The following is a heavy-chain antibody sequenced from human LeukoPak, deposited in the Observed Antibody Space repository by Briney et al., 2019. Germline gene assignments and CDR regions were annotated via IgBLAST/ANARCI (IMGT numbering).Heavy chain of an antibody. Sequence: GGSLRLSCAASGFTVSSNYMSWVRQAPGKGLEWVSVIYSGGSTYYADSVKGRFTISRDNSKNTLYLQMNSLRAEDTAMYYCAKDLQSGRFDYWGQGTLVTVSS. V-gene: IGHV3-53*05. J-gene: IGHJ4*02. CDR3: AKDLQSGRFDY. CDR1: GFTVSSNY. D-gene: IGHD3-10*01. CDR2: IYSGGST.